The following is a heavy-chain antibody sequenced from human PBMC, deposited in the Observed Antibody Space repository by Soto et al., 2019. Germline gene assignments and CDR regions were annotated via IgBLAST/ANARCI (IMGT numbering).Heavy chain of an antibody. D-gene: IGHD1-1*01. V-gene: IGHV4-39*01. CDR2: MYYSETT. J-gene: IGHJ5*02. CDR3: ARHERPNWFDP. CDR1: GGSISSRSYY. Sequence: SSETLSLTCTVSGGSISSRSYYWAWVRQPPGKGLEWIVSMYYSETTYYNPSFRSRVIISVDTSKNQFSLNLSSVTAADTGVYYCARHERPNWFDPWGQGTPVTVSS.